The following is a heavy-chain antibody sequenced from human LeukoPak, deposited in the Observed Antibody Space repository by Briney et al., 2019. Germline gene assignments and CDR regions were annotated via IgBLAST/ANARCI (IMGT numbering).Heavy chain of an antibody. CDR1: GGSISSYY. CDR3: ARGSRELYYFDY. D-gene: IGHD1-7*01. CDR2: IYYSGST. V-gene: IGHV4-59*01. Sequence: SETLSLTCTVSGGSISSYYWSWIRQPPGKGLEWIGYIYYSGSTRYNPSLKSRVTISVDASKTQFSLKLNSVTAADTAVYYCARGSRELYYFDYWGQGTLVTVSS. J-gene: IGHJ4*02.